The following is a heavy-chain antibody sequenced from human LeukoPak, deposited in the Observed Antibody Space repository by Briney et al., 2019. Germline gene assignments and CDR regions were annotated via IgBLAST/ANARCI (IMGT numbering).Heavy chain of an antibody. Sequence: GASVNVSCKASGDTXTISYIHWVRQAPGQGLEWMGRTSSNSGGTTFAQRFQGRVTMTRDTSINTVYLDLSSLTSDDTALYSCATGVGGGTGSPGYLDPWGQGTLVTVSS. V-gene: IGHV1-2*02. J-gene: IGHJ5*02. CDR1: GDTXTISY. CDR2: TSSNSGGT. D-gene: IGHD2-15*01. CDR3: ATGVGGGTGSPGYLDP.